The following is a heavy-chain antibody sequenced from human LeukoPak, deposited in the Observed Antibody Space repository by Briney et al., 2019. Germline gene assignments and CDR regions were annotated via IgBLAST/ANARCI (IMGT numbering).Heavy chain of an antibody. D-gene: IGHD2-15*01. Sequence: GGSLRLSCAASGFTFSGFWMHWVRQDPGKGLVWVSRIDFDGSSTTYADSVKGRFTVSRDNAKNTLYLQMNSLGAEDTAVYYCVRDPDLDEHNGYSPYWGQGTLVTVSS. V-gene: IGHV3-74*01. CDR3: VRDPDLDEHNGYSPY. CDR1: GFTFSGFW. CDR2: IDFDGSST. J-gene: IGHJ4*02.